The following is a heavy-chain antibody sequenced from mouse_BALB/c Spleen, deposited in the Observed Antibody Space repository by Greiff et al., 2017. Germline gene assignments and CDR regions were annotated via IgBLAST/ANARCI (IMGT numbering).Heavy chain of an antibody. Sequence: EVKVVESGGGLVQPGGSRKLSCAASGFTFSSFGMHWVRQAPEKGLEWVAYISSGSSTIYYADTVKGRFTISRDNPKNTLFLQMTSLRSEDTAMYYCARWDYDGAMDYWGQGTSVTVSS. J-gene: IGHJ4*01. D-gene: IGHD2-4*01. V-gene: IGHV5-17*02. CDR1: GFTFSSFG. CDR3: ARWDYDGAMDY. CDR2: ISSGSSTI.